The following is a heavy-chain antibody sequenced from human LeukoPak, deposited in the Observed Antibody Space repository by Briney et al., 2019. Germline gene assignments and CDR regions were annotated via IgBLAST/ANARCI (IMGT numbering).Heavy chain of an antibody. CDR1: GYSISSGYY. D-gene: IGHD3-16*02. CDR2: IYHSGST. Sequence: SETLSLTCTVSGYSISSGYYWGWIRQPPGKGLEWIGSIYHSGSTYYNPSLKSRVTISVDTSKNQFSLKLSSVTAADTAVYYCARDHDYVWGSYRFVYFDDWGQGTLVTVSS. CDR3: ARDHDYVWGSYRFVYFDD. V-gene: IGHV4-38-2*02. J-gene: IGHJ4*02.